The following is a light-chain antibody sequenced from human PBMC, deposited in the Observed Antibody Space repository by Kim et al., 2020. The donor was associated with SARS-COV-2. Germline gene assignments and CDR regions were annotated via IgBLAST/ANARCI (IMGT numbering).Light chain of an antibody. CDR3: SSYTSSSTVV. V-gene: IGLV2-14*01. CDR2: DVS. Sequence: QSALTQPASVSGSPGQSITISCTGTSNDIGGYNYVSWYQQHPGKAPKLMIYDVSKRPSGVSNRFSGSKSGNTASLTISGLQAEDEADYYCSSYTSSSTVVFCGGTQLTVL. CDR1: SNDIGGYNY. J-gene: IGLJ2*01.